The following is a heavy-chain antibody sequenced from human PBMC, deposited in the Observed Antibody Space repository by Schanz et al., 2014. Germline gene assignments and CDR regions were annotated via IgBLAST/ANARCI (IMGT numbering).Heavy chain of an antibody. V-gene: IGHV3-21*01. Sequence: EVQLMESGGGLVKPGGSLRLSCVASGFAFSSFAMTWVRQAPGRGLEWVSTIGTSGGTNYAESAKGRFTISRDNSKNTLYLQMNSLRPEDTAVYYCARGGFGEVSYFDYWGQGTLVAVSA. J-gene: IGHJ4*02. CDR3: ARGGFGEVSYFDY. CDR2: IGTSGGT. D-gene: IGHD3-10*01. CDR1: GFAFSSFA.